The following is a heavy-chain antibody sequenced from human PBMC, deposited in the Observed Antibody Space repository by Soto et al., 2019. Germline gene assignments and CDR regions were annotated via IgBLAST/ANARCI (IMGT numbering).Heavy chain of an antibody. CDR2: IKRDGTVT. CDR1: GFTFSAFW. Sequence: EVQLVESGGGLVQPGESLRLSCAASGFTFSAFWMTWLRQAPGKGLEWVANIKRDGTVTHYGDSVEGRCTLSRDNAQNSVFLQLNSLRPEDTAMYYCARDLSPPGEFFYDAFDVCGQGTFVTVSS. V-gene: IGHV3-7*05. D-gene: IGHD2-21*01. CDR3: ARDLSPPGEFFYDAFDV. J-gene: IGHJ3*01.